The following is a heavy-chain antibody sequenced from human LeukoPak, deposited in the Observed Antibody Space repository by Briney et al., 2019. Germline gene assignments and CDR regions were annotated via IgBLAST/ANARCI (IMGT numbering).Heavy chain of an antibody. Sequence: SETLSLTCAVYGGSFSGYYWSWIRQPPGKGLEWIGEINHSGSTNYNPSLKSRVTISVDTSKNQFSLKLSSVTAADSAVYYCARVKNRNPDGASFLSDGMDVWGQGTTVTVSS. J-gene: IGHJ6*02. V-gene: IGHV4-34*01. CDR2: INHSGST. CDR3: ARVKNRNPDGASFLSDGMDV. CDR1: GGSFSGYY. D-gene: IGHD1-14*01.